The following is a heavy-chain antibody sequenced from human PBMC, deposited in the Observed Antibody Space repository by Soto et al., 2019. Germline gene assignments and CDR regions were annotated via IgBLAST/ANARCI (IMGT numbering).Heavy chain of an antibody. CDR3: ARSPLYYDFWSGYQSSYYYGMDV. J-gene: IGHJ6*02. V-gene: IGHV1-2*04. CDR1: GYTFTGYY. Sequence: ASVKVSCKASGYTFTGYYMHWVRQAPGQGLEWMGWINPNSGGTNYAQKFQGWVTMTRDTSISTAYMELSRLRSDDTAVYYCARSPLYYDFWSGYQSSYYYGMDVWGQGTTVTAP. CDR2: INPNSGGT. D-gene: IGHD3-3*01.